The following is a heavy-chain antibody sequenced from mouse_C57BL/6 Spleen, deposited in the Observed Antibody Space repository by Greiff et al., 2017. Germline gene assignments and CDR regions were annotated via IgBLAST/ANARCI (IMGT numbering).Heavy chain of an antibody. J-gene: IGHJ2*01. D-gene: IGHD2-3*01. CDR2: IYPGDGVT. Sequence: VHLVESGPELVKPGASVTISCKASGYAFSSSWMNWVKQRPGKGLAWIGRIYPGDGVTNYNGKFTGKATLTADKASITAYMQLSSLTSEDSAVYFCSRSIYDGYPGYFDYWGQGTTLTVSS. CDR1: GYAFSSSW. V-gene: IGHV1-82*01. CDR3: SRSIYDGYPGYFDY.